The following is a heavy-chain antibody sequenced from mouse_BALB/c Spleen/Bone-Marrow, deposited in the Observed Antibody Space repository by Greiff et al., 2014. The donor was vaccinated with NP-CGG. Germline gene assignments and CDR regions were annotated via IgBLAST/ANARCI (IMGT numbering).Heavy chain of an antibody. J-gene: IGHJ3*01. D-gene: IGHD2-14*01. CDR1: GYTFTDYW. Sequence: VKLMESGAELAMPGASVKMSCKASGYTFTDYWMHWVKQRPGQGLEWIGAIDTSDSYISYNQKFKGKATLTVDESSSTAYMQFSSLTSEDSAVYHCARSDYRYDPLANWGQGTLVTVSA. CDR2: IDTSDSYI. V-gene: IGHV1-69*01. CDR3: ARSDYRYDPLAN.